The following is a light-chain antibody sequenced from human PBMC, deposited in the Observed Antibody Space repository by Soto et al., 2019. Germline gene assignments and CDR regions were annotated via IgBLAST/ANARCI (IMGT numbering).Light chain of an antibody. CDR2: DVS. J-gene: IGLJ2*01. Sequence: QSALTQPASVSGSPGQSITISCTGTSSDIGAYNYVCWYQQHPGKAPKLLIFDVSFRPSGISHRFSGSKSGNTASLTISGLQAEDEADYYCSSYIGNSKGLFGGGTKVTVL. V-gene: IGLV2-14*03. CDR1: SSDIGAYNY. CDR3: SSYIGNSKGL.